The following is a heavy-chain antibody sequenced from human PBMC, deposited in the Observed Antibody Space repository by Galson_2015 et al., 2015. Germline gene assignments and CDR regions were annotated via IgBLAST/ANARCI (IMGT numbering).Heavy chain of an antibody. CDR1: GYTLTELS. V-gene: IGHV1-69*13. D-gene: IGHD6-19*01. J-gene: IGHJ5*02. Sequence: SVKVSCKVSGYTLTELSMHWVRQAPGKGLEWMGGIIPIFGTANYAQKFQGRVTITADESTSTAYMELSSLRSEDTAVYYCARDRRIAVAGTGWFDPWGQGTLVTVSS. CDR3: ARDRRIAVAGTGWFDP. CDR2: IIPIFGTA.